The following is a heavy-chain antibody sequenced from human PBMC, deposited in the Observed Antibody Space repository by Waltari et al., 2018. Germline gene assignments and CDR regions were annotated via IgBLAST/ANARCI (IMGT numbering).Heavy chain of an antibody. J-gene: IGHJ4*02. CDR3: AADTSGSYYRFLDY. CDR2: IVVGSGNT. Sequence: QLQLVQSGPEVKKPGTSVKVSCKASGLTFTSSAMQWVRQARGQRLAGIGWIVVGSGNTNYAQKFQERVTITRDMSTSTAYMELSSLRSEDTAVYYCAADTSGSYYRFLDYWGQGTLVTVSS. D-gene: IGHD1-26*01. CDR1: GLTFTSSA. V-gene: IGHV1-58*02.